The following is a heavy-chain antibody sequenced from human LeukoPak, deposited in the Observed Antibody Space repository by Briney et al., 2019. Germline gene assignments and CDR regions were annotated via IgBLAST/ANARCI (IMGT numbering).Heavy chain of an antibody. Sequence: GGSLRLSCAASGFTFSRYSMNWVRQAPGKGLEWVSCISSSSSYIYYANSVKGRFTISRDNAKNSPYLQMNSLRAEDTAVYYCVRDYENLTGSKTRFHYWGQGTLVTVSS. CDR3: VRDYENLTGSKTRFHY. D-gene: IGHD3-9*01. CDR1: GFTFSRYS. J-gene: IGHJ4*02. CDR2: ISSSSSYI. V-gene: IGHV3-21*01.